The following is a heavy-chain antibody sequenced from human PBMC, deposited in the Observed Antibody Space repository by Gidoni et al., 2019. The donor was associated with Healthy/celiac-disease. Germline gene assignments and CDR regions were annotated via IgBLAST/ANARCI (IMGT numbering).Heavy chain of an antibody. CDR1: GYTLTELS. V-gene: IGHV1-24*01. J-gene: IGHJ3*02. CDR2: FDPEYGET. Sequence: QVQLVQSGAEVKKPGASVKVSCKVSGYTLTELSMHWVRQAPGKGLEWMGGFDPEYGETIYAQKFQGRVTMTEDTSTDTAYMELSSLRSEDTAVYYCATPHYDYIWGSYRSYAFDIWGQGTMVTVSS. CDR3: ATPHYDYIWGSYRSYAFDI. D-gene: IGHD3-16*02.